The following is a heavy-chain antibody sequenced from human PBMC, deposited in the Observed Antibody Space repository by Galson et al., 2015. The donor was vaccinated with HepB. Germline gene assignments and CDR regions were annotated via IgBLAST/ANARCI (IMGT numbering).Heavy chain of an antibody. Sequence: LSLTCTVSGGSISSSSYYWGWIRQPPGKGLEWLGSIYYSGSTYYNPSLKSRVTISADTSKNQFSLKLSSVTAADTAVYYCASPIAAAGINFDYWGQGTLVTVSS. D-gene: IGHD6-13*01. CDR2: IYYSGST. J-gene: IGHJ4*02. CDR1: GGSISSSSYY. V-gene: IGHV4-39*01. CDR3: ASPIAAAGINFDY.